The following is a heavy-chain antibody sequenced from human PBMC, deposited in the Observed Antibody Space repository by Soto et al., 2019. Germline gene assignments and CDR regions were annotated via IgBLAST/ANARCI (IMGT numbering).Heavy chain of an antibody. CDR2: IDWDDDK. Sequence: GPTRVNARQTLTLTCTFSGFSLTTPGMCVSWIRQPPGKALEWLAVIDWDDDKYYSTSLKTRLSISMDTSKNQVVLEMTNVAPVDTATYYCAHIRGAGAYYYYPMDVWGQGTTVTVSS. D-gene: IGHD3-10*01. V-gene: IGHV2-70*12. CDR1: GFSLTTPGMC. CDR3: AHIRGAGAYYYYPMDV. J-gene: IGHJ6*02.